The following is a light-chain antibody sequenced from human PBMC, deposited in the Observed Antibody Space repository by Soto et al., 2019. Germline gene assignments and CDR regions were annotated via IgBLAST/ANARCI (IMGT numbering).Light chain of an antibody. J-gene: IGKJ1*01. CDR2: GAS. CDR3: QQYNNWPPVT. V-gene: IGKV3-15*01. Sequence: EIVMTQSPATLSVSLGERATLSCRASQSVSSNLAWYQQKPGQAPRLLIYGASTGATGIPARFSGSGSGTEFTLTISSLQSEDFAVYYCQQYNNWPPVTFGQGTKVEIK. CDR1: QSVSSN.